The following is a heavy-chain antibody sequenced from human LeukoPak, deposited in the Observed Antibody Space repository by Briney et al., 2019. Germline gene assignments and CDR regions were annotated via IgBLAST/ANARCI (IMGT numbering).Heavy chain of an antibody. D-gene: IGHD1-26*01. J-gene: IGHJ4*02. CDR1: GFTFSSYA. CDR2: ISYDGSNK. Sequence: PGGSLRLSCAASGFTFSSYAMHWVRQAPGKGLEWVAVISYDGSNKHYADSVKGRFTISRDNSKNTLYLQMNSLGAEDTAVYYCARDFGGELRVLDYWGQGTLVTVSS. CDR3: ARDFGGELRVLDY. V-gene: IGHV3-30*04.